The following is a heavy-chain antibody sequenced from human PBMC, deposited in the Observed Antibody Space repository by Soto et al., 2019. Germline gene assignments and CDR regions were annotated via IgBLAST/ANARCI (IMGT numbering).Heavy chain of an antibody. CDR2: INSDGSST. J-gene: IGHJ5*02. V-gene: IGHV3-74*01. D-gene: IGHD3-10*01. Sequence: PGGSLRLSCAASGFTFSSYWMDWVRQAPGKGLVWVSRINSDGSSTSYAGSVNGRFTISRDNAKNTLYLQMNSLRAEDTAVYYCARDTSPPYYYGSGGFDPWGQGTLVTVSS. CDR1: GFTFSSYW. CDR3: ARDTSPPYYYGSGGFDP.